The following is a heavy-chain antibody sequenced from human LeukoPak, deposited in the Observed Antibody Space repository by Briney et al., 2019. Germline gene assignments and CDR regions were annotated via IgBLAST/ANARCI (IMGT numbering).Heavy chain of an antibody. Sequence: SVKVSCKASGGTFTIYAISWVRQAPGQGRGWMGGIIPIFGTANYAQKFQGRVTITADESTSTAYMELSSLRSEDTAVYSCASVSGDSGSGWYAPYFDYWGKGTLVTVSS. J-gene: IGHJ4*02. CDR3: ASVSGDSGSGWYAPYFDY. CDR2: IIPIFGTA. CDR1: GGTFTIYA. V-gene: IGHV1-69*01. D-gene: IGHD6-19*01.